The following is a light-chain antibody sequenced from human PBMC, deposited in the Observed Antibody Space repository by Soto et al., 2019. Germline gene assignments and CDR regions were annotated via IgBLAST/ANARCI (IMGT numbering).Light chain of an antibody. CDR3: QQYGSSPTT. CDR1: QSVSSRY. V-gene: IGKV3D-20*01. Sequence: EIVMTQSPATLSLSPVERATLSCVASQSVSSRYLDWYQQTPGLAPRLFIYDASSRATGIPDRFSGSGYGTDFNLTISRLETEDFAVYYCQQYGSSPTTFGQGTKVDIK. CDR2: DAS. J-gene: IGKJ1*01.